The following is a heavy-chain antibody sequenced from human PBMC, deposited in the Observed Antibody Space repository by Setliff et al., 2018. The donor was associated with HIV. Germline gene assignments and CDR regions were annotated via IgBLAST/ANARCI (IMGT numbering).Heavy chain of an antibody. CDR3: ARDLLGTWGG. Sequence: PSETLSLTCTVSGGSIYSGIYYWSWIRQPAGKGLEWIGHIYTSGSTNYNPSLKSRVTISVDTSKNQFSLKLSSATAADTAVYYCARDLLGTWGGWGQGTPVTVSS. D-gene: IGHD3-16*01. J-gene: IGHJ4*02. V-gene: IGHV4-61*09. CDR1: GGSIYSGIYY. CDR2: IYTSGST.